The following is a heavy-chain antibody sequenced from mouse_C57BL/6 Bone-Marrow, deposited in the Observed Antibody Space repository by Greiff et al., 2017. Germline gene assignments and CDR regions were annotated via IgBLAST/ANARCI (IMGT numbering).Heavy chain of an antibody. V-gene: IGHV1-81*01. CDR3: ARCVYYFDY. CDR2: IYPRSGNT. Sequence: VQLQQSGAELARPGASVKLSCTASGYTFTSYGISWVKQRTGQGLEWIGEIYPRSGNTYYNETFKGKATLTADKSSSTAYMELRRLTSEDSAVYFCARCVYYFDYWGQGTTLTVSS. J-gene: IGHJ2*01. CDR1: GYTFTSYG.